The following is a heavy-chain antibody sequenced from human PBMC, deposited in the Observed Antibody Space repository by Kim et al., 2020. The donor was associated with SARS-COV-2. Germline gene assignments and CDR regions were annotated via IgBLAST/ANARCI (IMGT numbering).Heavy chain of an antibody. CDR1: GGSISSSSYY. Sequence: SETLSLTCTVSGGSISSSSYYWGWIRQPPGKGLEWIGSIYYSGSTYYNPSLKSRVTISVDTSKNQFSLKLSSVTAADTAVYYCARHNTRRTWFGELNPELWGQGTLVTVSS. CDR3: ARHNTRRTWFGELNPEL. J-gene: IGHJ4*02. D-gene: IGHD3-10*01. CDR2: IYYSGST. V-gene: IGHV4-39*01.